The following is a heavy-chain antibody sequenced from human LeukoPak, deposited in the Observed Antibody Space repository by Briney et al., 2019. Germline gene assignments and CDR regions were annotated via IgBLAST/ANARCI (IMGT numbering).Heavy chain of an antibody. D-gene: IGHD3-22*01. J-gene: IGHJ4*02. Sequence: AETLSLTCTVSGGSISSSSYYWGWILQPPGKGLEWIGSIYYSGSTYYNPSVKSRVTMSVDTSKNQFSLKLSSVTAADTAVYYCARGSYDSSGYLIDYWGQGTLVTVSS. CDR2: IYYSGST. CDR1: GGSISSSSYY. V-gene: IGHV4-39*07. CDR3: ARGSYDSSGYLIDY.